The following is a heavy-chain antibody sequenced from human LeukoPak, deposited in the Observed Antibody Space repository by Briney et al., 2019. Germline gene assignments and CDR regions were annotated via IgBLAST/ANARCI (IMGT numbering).Heavy chain of an antibody. V-gene: IGHV4-38-2*01. CDR2: IYYSGTT. Sequence: SETLSLTCAVSGYSISSGYYWGWIRQPPGQGLEWIGSIYYSGTTYYNPSLKSRVTISVDTSKNQFSLKLDSVTAADTAVYYCARRHGNYYMDVWGKGTTVTVSS. CDR3: ARRHGNYYMDV. J-gene: IGHJ6*03. CDR1: GYSISSGYY.